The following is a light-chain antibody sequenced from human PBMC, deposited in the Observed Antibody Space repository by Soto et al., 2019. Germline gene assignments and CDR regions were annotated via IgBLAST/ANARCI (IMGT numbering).Light chain of an antibody. CDR1: SSDVGPYDY. Sequence: QSALTQPPSASGSPGQSVTISCTGTSSDVGPYDYVSWYQQHPGKAPRLMIYQVTKRPSGVPDRFSGSESGNTASLTVSGLQADDEADYYCSSHAGSFVIFGGGTKLTVL. V-gene: IGLV2-8*01. J-gene: IGLJ2*01. CDR3: SSHAGSFVI. CDR2: QVT.